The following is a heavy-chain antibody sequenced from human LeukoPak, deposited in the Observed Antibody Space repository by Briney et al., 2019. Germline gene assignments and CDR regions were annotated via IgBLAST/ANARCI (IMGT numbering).Heavy chain of an antibody. CDR3: ATVDSSGYSYDY. Sequence: SVKVSCKASGGTFSSYAISWVRQAPGQGLEWMGGIISIFGTANYAQKFQGRVTITADESTSTAYMELSSLRSEDTAVYYCATVDSSGYSYDYWGQGTLVTVSS. J-gene: IGHJ4*02. V-gene: IGHV1-69*13. CDR1: GGTFSSYA. D-gene: IGHD3-22*01. CDR2: IISIFGTA.